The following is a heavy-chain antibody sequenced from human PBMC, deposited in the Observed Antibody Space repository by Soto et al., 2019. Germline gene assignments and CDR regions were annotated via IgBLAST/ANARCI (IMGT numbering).Heavy chain of an antibody. CDR2: IDYFGTT. D-gene: IGHD5-12*01. V-gene: IGHV4-30-4*01. Sequence: KTSETLSLTCTVSGGSITSYNHYWTWIRQAPGKGLECIGYIDYFGTTNYSPSLQGRVTISVDKSKNQFSLNLTSVTAADTAVYYCARGSRGPRWFDPWGQGALVTVSS. CDR3: ARGSRGPRWFDP. J-gene: IGHJ5*02. CDR1: GGSITSYNHY.